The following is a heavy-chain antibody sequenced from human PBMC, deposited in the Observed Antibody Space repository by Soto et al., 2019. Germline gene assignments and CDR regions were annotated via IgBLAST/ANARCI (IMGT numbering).Heavy chain of an antibody. CDR1: GYTFTGYY. D-gene: IGHD1-7*01. V-gene: IGHV1-2*02. CDR2: INPNSGGT. J-gene: IGHJ6*02. CDR3: ASLTGTTRYYYGMDV. Sequence: GASVKVSCKASGYTFTGYYMHWVRQAPGQGLEWMGWINPNSGGTNYAQKFQGRVTMTRDTSISTAYMELSSLRSEDTAVYYCASLTGTTRYYYGMDVWGQGTTVTVSS.